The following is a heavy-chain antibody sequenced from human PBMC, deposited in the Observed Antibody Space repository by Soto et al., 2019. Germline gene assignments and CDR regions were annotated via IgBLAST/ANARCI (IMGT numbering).Heavy chain of an antibody. Sequence: QVQLVESGGGVVQPGRSLRLSCAASGFTFSSYGMHWVRQAPGKGLEWVAVIWYDGSNKYYADSVKGRFTISRDNSKNTLYLQMNSLRADDTAVYYCAREITMTHSRLIDYWGQATLVTVSS. J-gene: IGHJ4*02. V-gene: IGHV3-33*01. D-gene: IGHD3-22*01. CDR2: IWYDGSNK. CDR3: AREITMTHSRLIDY. CDR1: GFTFSSYG.